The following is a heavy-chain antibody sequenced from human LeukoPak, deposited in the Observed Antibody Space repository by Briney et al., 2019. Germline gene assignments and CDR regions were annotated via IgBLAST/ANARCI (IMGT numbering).Heavy chain of an antibody. CDR2: IIPIFGTA. V-gene: IGHV1-69*06. J-gene: IGHJ4*02. Sequence: ASVKVSCKASGGTFSSYAISWVRQAPGQGLEWMGGIIPIFGTANYAQKFQGRVTITADKSTSTAYMELSSLRSEDTAVYYCARDGGEYYYDSSGYCSMDYWGQGTLVTVSS. D-gene: IGHD3-22*01. CDR1: GGTFSSYA. CDR3: ARDGGEYYYDSSGYCSMDY.